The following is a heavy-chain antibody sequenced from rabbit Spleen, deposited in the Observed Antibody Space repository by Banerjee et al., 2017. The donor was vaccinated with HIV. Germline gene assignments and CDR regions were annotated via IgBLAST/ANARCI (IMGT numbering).Heavy chain of an antibody. CDR2: IYAGSSGYT. J-gene: IGHJ6*01. Sequence: QSLEESGGDLVKPGASLTLTCTASGFSFSSSDYMCWVRQPPGKGLEWIACIYAGSSGYTYYASWVKGRFTISKTSSTTVTLQMTSLTAADTATYFCARDVASSGNYVYGMDLWGPGTLVTVS. CDR1: GFSFSSSDY. V-gene: IGHV1S40*01. CDR3: ARDVASSGNYVYGMDL. D-gene: IGHD1-1*01.